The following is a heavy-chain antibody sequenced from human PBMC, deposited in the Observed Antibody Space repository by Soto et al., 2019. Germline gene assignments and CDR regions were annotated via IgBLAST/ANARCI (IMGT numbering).Heavy chain of an antibody. CDR2: SYHSVTT. CDR1: CDSINNSHW. CDR3: SREVNSRPARGLNRCDP. D-gene: IGHD6-13*01. Sequence: QVQLQASGPGLVQPARTRSLTCAVSCDSINNSHWYSWVRQNPANGLELIGESYHSVTTNYNPSLKTRVTISIYKSKIDFSLKMSSLTAADPAVYYCSREVNSRPARGLNRCDPWGLGSLVTGSA. J-gene: IGHJ5*02. V-gene: IGHV4-4*02.